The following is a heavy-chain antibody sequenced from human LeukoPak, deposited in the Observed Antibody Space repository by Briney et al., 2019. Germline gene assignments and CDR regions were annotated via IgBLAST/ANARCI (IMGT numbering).Heavy chain of an antibody. Sequence: GGSLRLSCAASGFTFSSYGMHWVRQAPGKGLEWVAFIRYDGSNKYYADSVKGRFTISRDNSKNTLYLQMNSLRAEDTAVYYCAKAGGHCGSGSYYWVYWGQGTLVTVSS. J-gene: IGHJ4*02. CDR3: AKAGGHCGSGSYYWVY. V-gene: IGHV3-30*02. CDR2: IRYDGSNK. D-gene: IGHD3-10*01. CDR1: GFTFSSYG.